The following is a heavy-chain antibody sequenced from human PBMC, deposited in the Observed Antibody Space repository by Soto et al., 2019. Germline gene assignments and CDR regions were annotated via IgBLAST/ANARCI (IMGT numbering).Heavy chain of an antibody. V-gene: IGHV4-34*01. CDR3: SRGLSSSPPFCDY. D-gene: IGHD6-6*01. CDR1: GGSFSGYY. J-gene: IGHJ4*02. CDR2: INHSGST. Sequence: KPSETLSLTCAVYGGSFSGYYWSWIRQPPGKGLEWIGEINHSGSTNYNPSLKSRVTISVDTSKNQFSLKLSSVTAADTAVYYCSRGLSSSPPFCDYWGQGTLVTVSS.